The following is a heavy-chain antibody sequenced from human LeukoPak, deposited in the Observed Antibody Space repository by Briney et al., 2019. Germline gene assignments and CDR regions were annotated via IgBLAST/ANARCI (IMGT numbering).Heavy chain of an antibody. D-gene: IGHD6-6*01. Sequence: ASVKVSCKASGYTFTSCDISWVRQAPGQGLEWMGWISAYNGYTNYAQKLQGRATMTTDTSTSTAYMELRSLTSDDTAVYYCARVYSSSSDYWGQGTLVTVSS. J-gene: IGHJ4*02. CDR3: ARVYSSSSDY. CDR1: GYTFTSCD. V-gene: IGHV1-18*01. CDR2: ISAYNGYT.